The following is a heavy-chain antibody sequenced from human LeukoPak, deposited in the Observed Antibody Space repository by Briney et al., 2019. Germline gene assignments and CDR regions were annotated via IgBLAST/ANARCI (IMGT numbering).Heavy chain of an antibody. CDR1: GFTFSRHG. V-gene: IGHV3-33*01. J-gene: IGHJ4*02. Sequence: GRSLRLSCAASGFTFSRHGVHWVRQAPGQGLEWVSSIYGDGSSKFYVDSVKGRFTISRDNSKNTLYLQMNSLRAEDTAVYYCARAGPYDTSGYYYYFDYWGRGTLVTVSS. D-gene: IGHD3-22*01. CDR2: IYGDGSSK. CDR3: ARAGPYDTSGYYYYFDY.